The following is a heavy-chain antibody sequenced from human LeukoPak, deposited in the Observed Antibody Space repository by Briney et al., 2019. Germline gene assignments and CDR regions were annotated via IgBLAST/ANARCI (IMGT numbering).Heavy chain of an antibody. CDR1: GYTFTGYY. J-gene: IGHJ6*02. D-gene: IGHD6-13*01. CDR3: ARVRIGQQLDKYYYYAMDV. Sequence: ASVKVSCKASGYTFTGYYMHWVRQAPGQGLEWMGWINPLSGGTIYAQKFQGRVTMTTDTSISTAYMEVSRLRSDDTAVYYCARVRIGQQLDKYYYYAMDVWGQGTTVTVS. CDR2: INPLSGGT. V-gene: IGHV1-2*02.